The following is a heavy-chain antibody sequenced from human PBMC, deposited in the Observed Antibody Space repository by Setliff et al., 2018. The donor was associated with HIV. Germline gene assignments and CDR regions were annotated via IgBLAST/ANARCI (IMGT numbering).Heavy chain of an antibody. D-gene: IGHD1-1*01. CDR3: TVDHPDDVQVV. V-gene: IGHV1-24*01. Sequence: ASVKVSCKVSGYSLTELSIHWVRQAPGKGLEWVGGFDPEDEETFYAETVQGRVTMTEDTLTDTAYMELSSLRSDDTAMYYCTVDHPDDVQVVWGQGTLVTVSS. CDR2: FDPEDEET. CDR1: GYSLTELS. J-gene: IGHJ4*02.